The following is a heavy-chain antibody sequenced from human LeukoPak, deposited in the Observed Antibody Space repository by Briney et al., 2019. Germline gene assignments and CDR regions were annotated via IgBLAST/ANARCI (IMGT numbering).Heavy chain of an antibody. CDR2: ISGGGVST. D-gene: IGHD3-22*01. V-gene: IGHV3-23*01. Sequence: GGSLRLSCAASGFTFSSYAMSWVRQAPGKGLEWVSAISGGGVSTYYADSVKGRFTNSRDNSKTTLYLQMNSLRAEDTALYYCAKDTHLYYDSTGAFDIWGQGTMVTVSS. CDR1: GFTFSSYA. CDR3: AKDTHLYYDSTGAFDI. J-gene: IGHJ3*02.